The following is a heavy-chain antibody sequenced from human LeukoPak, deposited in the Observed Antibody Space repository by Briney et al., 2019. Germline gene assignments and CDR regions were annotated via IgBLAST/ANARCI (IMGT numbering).Heavy chain of an antibody. D-gene: IGHD3-16*01. J-gene: IGHJ4*02. CDR2: INNDGHSI. Sequence: GGSLRLSCATSGFMFKTYWMHWVRQAPGKGLVWVSRINNDGHSINYADSVKGRFTTSRDNAKNTLFLHMNSLGAEDTGVYYCARDNLEWGSVFDCWGQGTLVTVSS. V-gene: IGHV3-74*01. CDR1: GFMFKTYW. CDR3: ARDNLEWGSVFDC.